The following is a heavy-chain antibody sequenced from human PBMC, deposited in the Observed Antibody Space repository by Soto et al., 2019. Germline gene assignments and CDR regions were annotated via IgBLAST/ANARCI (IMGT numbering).Heavy chain of an antibody. V-gene: IGHV4-31*03. J-gene: IGHJ4*02. CDR1: GESITSLGYY. Sequence: QVHLQESGPGLVKPSQTLSLACSVSGESITSLGYYWTWLRQPPGKGLEWIGFVPYTGSTFYNWARRSRGTIPRHASQNQFLLDVKSVTVADTAMYFCTRGDYWGQGVLVTVSS. CDR3: TRGDY. CDR2: VPYTGST.